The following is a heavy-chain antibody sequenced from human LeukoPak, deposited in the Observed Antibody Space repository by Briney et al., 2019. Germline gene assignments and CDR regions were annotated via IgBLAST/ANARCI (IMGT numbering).Heavy chain of an antibody. CDR3: ARVGYYYDSSGYYYPNYYYGMDV. CDR1: GFTFSSYW. V-gene: IGHV3-7*04. CDR2: IKQDGSEK. D-gene: IGHD3-22*01. Sequence: PGGSLRLSCAASGFTFSSYWMSWVRQAPGKGLEWVANIKQDGSEKYYVDSVKGRFTISRDNAKNSLYLQMNSLRAEDTAVYYCARVGYYYDSSGYYYPNYYYGMDVWGQGTTVTVSS. J-gene: IGHJ6*02.